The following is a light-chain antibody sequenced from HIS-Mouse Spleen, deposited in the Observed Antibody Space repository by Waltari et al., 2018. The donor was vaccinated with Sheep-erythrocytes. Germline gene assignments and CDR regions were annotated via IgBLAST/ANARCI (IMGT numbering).Light chain of an antibody. CDR3: AAWDDSLSGPV. V-gene: IGLV1-47*01. J-gene: IGLJ2*01. CDR1: SPHIGSNY. Sequence: QSVLTQPPSASGTPGQRVTISCSGSSPHIGSNYVYWYQQLPGTAPKLLIYRNNQRPSRVPDRFSGSKSGTSASLAISGLRSEDEADYYCAAWDDSLSGPVFGGGTKLTVL. CDR2: RNN.